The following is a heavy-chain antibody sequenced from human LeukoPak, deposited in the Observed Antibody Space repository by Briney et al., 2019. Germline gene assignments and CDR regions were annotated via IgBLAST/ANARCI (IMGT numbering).Heavy chain of an antibody. D-gene: IGHD5-24*01. CDR2: ISGSGGST. V-gene: IGHV3-23*01. Sequence: GGSLRLSCAASGFTFDDYAMHWVRQAPGKGLEWVSAISGSGGSTYYADSVKGRFTISRVNSKDTLYLQMNSLRAEDTAVYYCAKYLEGWLQSEGFDPWGQGTLVTVSS. CDR3: AKYLEGWLQSEGFDP. J-gene: IGHJ5*02. CDR1: GFTFDDYA.